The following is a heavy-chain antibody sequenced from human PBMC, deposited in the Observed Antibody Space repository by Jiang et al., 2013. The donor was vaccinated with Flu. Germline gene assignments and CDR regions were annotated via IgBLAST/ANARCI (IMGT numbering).Heavy chain of an antibody. V-gene: IGHV3-33*01. CDR3: ARDPGSSGGMDV. D-gene: IGHD7-27*01. CDR2: IWYDGVI. Sequence: VIWYDGVINTNADSVKGRFTISRDNSKNTLYLQMNSLRAEDTAVYYCARDPGSSGGMDVWGQGTTVTVSS. J-gene: IGHJ6*02.